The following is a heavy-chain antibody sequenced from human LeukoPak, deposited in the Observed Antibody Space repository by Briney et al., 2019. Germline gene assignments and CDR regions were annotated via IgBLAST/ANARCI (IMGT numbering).Heavy chain of an antibody. Sequence: GRSLRLSCAASGFSFSSYGMHWVRQAPGKGLEWVAVISYDGSHKYYADSVKGRFTISKDNSKNTLYLQMNSLRAEDTAVYYCATDQYHLPDYWGQGTLVTVSS. CDR2: ISYDGSHK. J-gene: IGHJ4*02. V-gene: IGHV3-30*03. CDR1: GFSFSSYG. D-gene: IGHD2-2*01. CDR3: ATDQYHLPDY.